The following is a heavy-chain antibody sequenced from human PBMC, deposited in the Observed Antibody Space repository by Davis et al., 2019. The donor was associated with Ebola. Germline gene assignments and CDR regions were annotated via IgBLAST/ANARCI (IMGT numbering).Heavy chain of an antibody. CDR1: GGSISSHY. D-gene: IGHD3-22*01. Sequence: PGGSLRLSCTVSGGSISSHYWSWIRQPPGKGLEWIGSIYYSGSTYYNPSLKSRVTISVDTSKNQFSLKLSSVTAADTAVYYCARLLKSSGYYYLDYWGQGTLVTVSS. CDR2: IYYSGST. J-gene: IGHJ4*02. CDR3: ARLLKSSGYYYLDY. V-gene: IGHV4-59*05.